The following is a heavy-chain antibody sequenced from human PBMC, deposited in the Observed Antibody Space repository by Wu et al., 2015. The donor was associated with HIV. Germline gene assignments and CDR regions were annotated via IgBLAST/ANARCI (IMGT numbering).Heavy chain of an antibody. CDR2: VFPIYGNG. J-gene: IGHJ5*02. D-gene: IGHD6-19*01. CDR1: GGTFGNYA. CDR3: ARDACSGIAVAGPDLCLGHSNWFDP. V-gene: IGHV1-69*13. Sequence: QVQLVQSGAEVKKPGSSVKVSCKASGGTFGNYAFTWVRQAPGQGLEWMGKVFPIYGNGDHTQKFQGRVTITADESTSTAYMELSSLRSEDTAVYYCARDACSGIAVAGPDLCLGHSNWFDPWGQGTLVTVSS.